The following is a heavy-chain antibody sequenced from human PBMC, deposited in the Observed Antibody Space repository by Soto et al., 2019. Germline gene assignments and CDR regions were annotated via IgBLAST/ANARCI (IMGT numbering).Heavy chain of an antibody. Sequence: QVQLQESGPGLVKPSQTLSLTCTVSGGSISSGGYYWSWIRQHPGKGLEWIGYIYYSGSTYYNPSLKSRVTISVDTSKNQFSLKLSSVTAADTAVYYCAREVYGASNHWYFDLWGRGTLVTVSS. CDR1: GGSISSGGYY. V-gene: IGHV4-31*03. J-gene: IGHJ2*01. D-gene: IGHD4-17*01. CDR3: AREVYGASNHWYFDL. CDR2: IYYSGST.